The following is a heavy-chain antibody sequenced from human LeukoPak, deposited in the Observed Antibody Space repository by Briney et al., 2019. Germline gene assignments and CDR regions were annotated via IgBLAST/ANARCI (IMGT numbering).Heavy chain of an antibody. Sequence: GGSLRLSCAASEFTFSSYDMNWVRQAPGKGLEWVSNIGSSGSNMYYADSVKGRFTISRHNSKNTLYLQMNSLRAEDTAVYYCARGGYSGYDRDAFDIWGQGAMVTVSS. V-gene: IGHV3-48*01. CDR2: IGSSGSNM. CDR1: EFTFSSYD. D-gene: IGHD5-12*01. J-gene: IGHJ3*02. CDR3: ARGGYSGYDRDAFDI.